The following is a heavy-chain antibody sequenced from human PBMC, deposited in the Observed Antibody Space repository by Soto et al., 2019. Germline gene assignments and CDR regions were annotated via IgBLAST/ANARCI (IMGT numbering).Heavy chain of an antibody. Sequence: QVQLQEPGPRLVEPSQTLSLTCTVSGGSISSNYYYWSWIRQSPGTGLEWIGHIYDSGNTYSNPSLTSRVTISIDMSRNQFSLKLSSVTAADTAVYYCARGPNGDKVDYWGQGTLVTVSS. CDR1: GGSISSNYYY. J-gene: IGHJ4*02. D-gene: IGHD7-27*01. V-gene: IGHV4-30-4*01. CDR3: ARGPNGDKVDY. CDR2: IYDSGNT.